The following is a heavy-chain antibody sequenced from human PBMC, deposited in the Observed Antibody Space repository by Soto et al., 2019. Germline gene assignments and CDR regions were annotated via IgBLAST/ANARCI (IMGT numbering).Heavy chain of an antibody. V-gene: IGHV4-34*01. CDR1: CGSFSGYY. CDR2: LNDSGGT. CDR3: ARARGGVQD. Sequence: ASETLSLTCAVYCGSFSGYYWSWIRQPPGKGLEWIGELNDSGGTNYNASLKSRVTISGDMSKNQFSLKLSFVTAADTAMYYCARARGGVQDWGPGTLVTVSS. J-gene: IGHJ1*01. D-gene: IGHD3-10*01.